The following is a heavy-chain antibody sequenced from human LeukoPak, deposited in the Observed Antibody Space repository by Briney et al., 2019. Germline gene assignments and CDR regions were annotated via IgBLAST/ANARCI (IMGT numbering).Heavy chain of an antibody. V-gene: IGHV1-18*01. J-gene: IGHJ3*02. CDR1: GYTFTSYG. CDR2: ISAYNGNT. CDR3: ARDHTAGYSNLPDAFDI. Sequence: ASVKVSCKASGYTFTSYGISWVRQAPGQGLEWMGWISAYNGNTNYAQKLQGRATMTTDTSTSTAYMELRSLRSDDTAVYYCARDHTAGYSNLPDAFDIWGQGTMVTVSS. D-gene: IGHD6-13*01.